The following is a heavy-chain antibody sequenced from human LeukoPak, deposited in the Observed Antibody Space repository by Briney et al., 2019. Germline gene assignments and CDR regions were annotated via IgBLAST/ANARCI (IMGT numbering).Heavy chain of an antibody. D-gene: IGHD5-12*01. V-gene: IGHV4-59*12. CDR2: IYYSGST. CDR3: ARGRGPVATTRYYYYGMDV. CDR1: GGSISSYY. J-gene: IGHJ6*02. Sequence: PSETLSLTCTVSGGSISSYYWSWIRQPPGKGLEWIGYIYYSGSTNYNPSLKSRVTISVDTSKNQFSLKLSSVTAADTAVYYCARGRGPVATTRYYYYGMDVWGQGTTVTVSS.